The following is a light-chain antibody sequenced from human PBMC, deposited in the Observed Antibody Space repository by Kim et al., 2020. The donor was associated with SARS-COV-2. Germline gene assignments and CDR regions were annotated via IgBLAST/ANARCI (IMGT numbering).Light chain of an antibody. Sequence: QSVLTQPPSASGTPGQRVTISCSGTHSNIGTNYVYWYQQLPGTAPKLLISRNSQRPSGVPDQFSGSRSDTAASLAISGLRSDDEGDYYCAAWDDSLSGWVFGRGTKLTVL. J-gene: IGLJ3*02. CDR1: HSNIGTNY. CDR2: RNS. CDR3: AAWDDSLSGWV. V-gene: IGLV1-47*01.